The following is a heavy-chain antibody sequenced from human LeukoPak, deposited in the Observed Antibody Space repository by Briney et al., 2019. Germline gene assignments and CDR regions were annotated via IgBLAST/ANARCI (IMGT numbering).Heavy chain of an antibody. CDR2: IYPGDSDT. CDR1: GYSFTSYW. J-gene: IGHJ5*02. CDR3: ARPRGGAGAAVNWFDP. D-gene: IGHD1-26*01. Sequence: GESLKISCEASGYSFTSYWIGWVRQMPGKGLEWVAIIYPGDSDTRYSPSFQGQVTISADKSISTVYLQWSSLKASDTAMYYCARPRGGAGAAVNWFDPWGQGTLVTVSS. V-gene: IGHV5-51*01.